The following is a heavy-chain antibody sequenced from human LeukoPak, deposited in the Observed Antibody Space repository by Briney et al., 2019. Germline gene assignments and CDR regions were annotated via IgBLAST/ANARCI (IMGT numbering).Heavy chain of an antibody. CDR3: AKTYCSSTTCSVHY. V-gene: IGHV3-30*18. Sequence: GGSLRLSCGASGFTFSSYAMHWVRQAPGKGLEWVAAIPSDGSNEYYADSVKGRFTVSRDNSKNTLYLQMNSLRPEDTAVYFCAKTYCSSTTCSVHYWGQGTLVTVSS. D-gene: IGHD2-2*01. CDR2: IPSDGSNE. J-gene: IGHJ4*02. CDR1: GFTFSSYA.